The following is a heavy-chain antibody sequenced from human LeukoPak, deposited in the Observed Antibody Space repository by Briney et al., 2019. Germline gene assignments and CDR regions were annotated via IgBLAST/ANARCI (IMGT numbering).Heavy chain of an antibody. CDR3: ARDLKHYYDSSGVDY. CDR2: ISSSGSTI. Sequence: GGSLRLSCAASGFTFSDYYMNWVRQAPGKGLEWVSYISSSGSTIYYADSVKGRFTISRDNAKNSLYLQMNSLRAEDTAVYYCARDLKHYYDSSGVDYWGQGTLVTVSS. J-gene: IGHJ4*02. V-gene: IGHV3-11*04. D-gene: IGHD3-22*01. CDR1: GFTFSDYY.